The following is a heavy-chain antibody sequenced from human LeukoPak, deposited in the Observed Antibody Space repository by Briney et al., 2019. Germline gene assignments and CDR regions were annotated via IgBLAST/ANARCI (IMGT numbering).Heavy chain of an antibody. CDR1: GFTLSSYW. D-gene: IGHD3-10*01. V-gene: IGHV3-7*01. Sequence: GGSLRLSCAASGFTLSSYWMSWVRQAPGKGLEWVANIKQDGSEKYYVDSVKGRFTISRDNAKNSLYLQMNSLRAEDTAVYYCARSSFGYWGQGTLVTVSS. CDR3: ARSSFGY. CDR2: IKQDGSEK. J-gene: IGHJ4*02.